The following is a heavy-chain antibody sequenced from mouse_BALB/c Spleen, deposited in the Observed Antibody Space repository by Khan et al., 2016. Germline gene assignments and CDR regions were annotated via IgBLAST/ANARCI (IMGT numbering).Heavy chain of an antibody. V-gene: IGHV9-2-1*01. CDR1: GYTFTDYS. CDR2: INTETGEP. Sequence: QIQLVQSGPELKKPGETVKISCKASGYTFTDYSMHWVKQAPGKGLKWMGWINTETGEPTFADDFEGRFAFSLESSTSTAFLQMNNLKNEDTATYLCTPYVYYLCFDVWGAGTMVTVSS. J-gene: IGHJ1*01. D-gene: IGHD2-2*01. CDR3: TPYVYYLCFDV.